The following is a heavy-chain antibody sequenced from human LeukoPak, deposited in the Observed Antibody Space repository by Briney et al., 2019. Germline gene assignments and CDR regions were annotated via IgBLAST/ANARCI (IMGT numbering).Heavy chain of an antibody. Sequence: KPSQTLSLTCTVSGSSISSGGYYWSWIHQHPGKGLEWIGYIYYSGSTYYNPSLKSRVTISVDTSKNQFSLKLSSVTAADTAVYYCARECSSWYGSHNWFDPWGQGTLVTVSS. J-gene: IGHJ5*02. CDR2: IYYSGST. CDR3: ARECSSWYGSHNWFDP. D-gene: IGHD6-13*01. V-gene: IGHV4-31*03. CDR1: GSSISSGGYY.